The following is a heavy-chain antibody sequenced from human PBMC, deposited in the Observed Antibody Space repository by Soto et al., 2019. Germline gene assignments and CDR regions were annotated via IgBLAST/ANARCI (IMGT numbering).Heavy chain of an antibody. D-gene: IGHD3-10*01. CDR3: ARDPLWFGEFFPRYYYGMDV. CDR2: INPNSGGT. CDR1: GYTFTGYY. Sequence: ASVKVSCKASGYTFTGYYMHWVRQAPGQGLEWMGWINPNSGGTNYAQKFQGRVTMTRDTSISTAYMELSRLRSDDTAVYYCARDPLWFGEFFPRYYYGMDVWGQGTTVTVYS. J-gene: IGHJ6*02. V-gene: IGHV1-2*02.